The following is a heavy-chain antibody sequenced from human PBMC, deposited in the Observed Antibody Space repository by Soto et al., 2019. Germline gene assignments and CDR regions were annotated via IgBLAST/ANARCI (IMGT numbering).Heavy chain of an antibody. J-gene: IGHJ4*02. CDR2: INYSGRT. CDR1: GGSISSDYYY. Sequence: PSETLSLTCTVSGGSISSDYYYWSWIRQPPGKGLEWIGYINYSGRTAYNPSLKSRIIISIDTSKNQFSLSLNSLNAADTAVYYCAGELSNSPEYFDFWGLGTLVTVSS. CDR3: AGELSNSPEYFDF. D-gene: IGHD6-6*01. V-gene: IGHV4-30-4*01.